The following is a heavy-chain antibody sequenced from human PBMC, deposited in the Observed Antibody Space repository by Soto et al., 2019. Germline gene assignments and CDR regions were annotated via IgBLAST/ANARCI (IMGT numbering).Heavy chain of an antibody. CDR2: ISPKSGGT. J-gene: IGHJ4*02. D-gene: IGHD2-15*01. Sequence: QVQLVQSGAEVKESGASVKVSCKASGYTFTGYYIHWVRQAPGQGLEWVGEISPKSGGTRYAEKFKGRVTMTKDTSISTVYVELSKLSPDDTAVYYCGRGRSGEVVVFYWGQGTLVTVHS. CDR1: GYTFTGYY. CDR3: GRGRSGEVVVFY. V-gene: IGHV1-2*02.